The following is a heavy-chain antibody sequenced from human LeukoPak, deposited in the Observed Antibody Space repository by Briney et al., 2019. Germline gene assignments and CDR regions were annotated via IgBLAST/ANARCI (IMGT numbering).Heavy chain of an antibody. V-gene: IGHV3-30*15. CDR3: ARDSTYYYDSGSSGPHYFDY. CDR2: ISYDGGIT. D-gene: IGHD3-10*01. J-gene: IGHJ4*02. CDR1: GFTFSSYA. Sequence: GGSLRLSCAASGFTFSSYAFHWVRQAPGKGLEWVAVISYDGGITYYADSVKGRFTISRDSSKNTPYLQLSSLRADDTAVYYCARDSTYYYDSGSSGPHYFDYWGQGTLVTVSS.